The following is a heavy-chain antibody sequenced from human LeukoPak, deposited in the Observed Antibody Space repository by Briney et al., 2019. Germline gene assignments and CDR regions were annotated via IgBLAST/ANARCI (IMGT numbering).Heavy chain of an antibody. V-gene: IGHV3-48*03. CDR3: ARSNILNAFEI. J-gene: IGHJ3*02. D-gene: IGHD2/OR15-2a*01. CDR1: GFTFSNYE. Sequence: GGSLRLSRAASGFTFSNYEMNWVRQAPGKGPEWVSYISSSGNNIYYGDSVKGRFTISRDNAKNSLFLQMSSLRAEDTAIYYCARSNILNAFEIWGQGTVVTLTS. CDR2: ISSSGNNI.